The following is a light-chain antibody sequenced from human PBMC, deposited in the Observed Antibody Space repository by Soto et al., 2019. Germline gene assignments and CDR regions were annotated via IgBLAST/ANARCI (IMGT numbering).Light chain of an antibody. CDR3: QHYSTAPFT. V-gene: IGKV1-27*01. CDR2: AAS. CDR1: QVISNY. Sequence: DIQMTQSPSSLSASVGDRVIITCRASQVISNYLAWYQPTPGKVPKLLIYAASTLQSGVPSRFSGSGSGTDFTLTIRSLPPEDVASYYCQHYSTAPFTCGGATNVEI. J-gene: IGKJ4*02.